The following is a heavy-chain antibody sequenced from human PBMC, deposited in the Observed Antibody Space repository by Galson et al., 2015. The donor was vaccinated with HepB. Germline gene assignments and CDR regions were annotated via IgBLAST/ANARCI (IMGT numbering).Heavy chain of an antibody. CDR1: GGTFSSYS. D-gene: IGHD6-6*01. Sequence: SVKVSCKASGGTFSSYSISWVRQAPGQGLEWMGGIIPGFGTSNYAQRFRGRVTFIADESTSTAYMDLSNLRSDDTAVYYCARAYSASSWDALDIWGQGTAVTVSS. CDR3: ARAYSASSWDALDI. J-gene: IGHJ3*02. V-gene: IGHV1-69*13. CDR2: IIPGFGTS.